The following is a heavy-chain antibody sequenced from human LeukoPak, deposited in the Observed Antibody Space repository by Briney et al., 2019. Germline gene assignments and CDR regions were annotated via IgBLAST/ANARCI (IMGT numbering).Heavy chain of an antibody. CDR2: ISHDGSKK. D-gene: IGHD3-10*01. CDR3: AKFKGHYGDSEYYFDY. J-gene: IGHJ4*02. CDR1: GFTFSSYG. V-gene: IGHV3-30*18. Sequence: GGSQRLSCAASGFTFSSYGMHWVRQAPGKGLEWVAVISHDGSKKYYADSVKGRFTISRDNSKNTLYLQMNSLRDEDTAVYYCAKFKGHYGDSEYYFDYWGQGTLVTVSS.